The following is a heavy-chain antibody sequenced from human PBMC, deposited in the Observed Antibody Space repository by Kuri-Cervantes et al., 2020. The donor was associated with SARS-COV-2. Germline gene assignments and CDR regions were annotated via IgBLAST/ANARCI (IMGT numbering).Heavy chain of an antibody. CDR2: ISGSGGST. CDR1: GFTFDAYG. Sequence: GGSLRPSVAAPGFTFDAYGMSWVRQAQGKGLEWVSAISGSGGSTYYTDSVKGRFTISRDNSKNTLYLQMNSLRAEDTAVYYCAKDLVGATYDAFDIWGQGTMVTVSS. D-gene: IGHD1-26*01. J-gene: IGHJ3*02. V-gene: IGHV3-23*01. CDR3: AKDLVGATYDAFDI.